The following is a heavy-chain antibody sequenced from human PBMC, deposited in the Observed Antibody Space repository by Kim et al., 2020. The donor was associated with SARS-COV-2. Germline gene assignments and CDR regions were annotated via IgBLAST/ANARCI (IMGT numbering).Heavy chain of an antibody. J-gene: IGHJ4*02. Sequence: GGYTYYAHSVKGRFTISRDFSQNTLYLQVRSLRAGDTAVYYCARGGGYFDYWGRRTLVTVSS. CDR2: GGYT. V-gene: IGHV3-23*01. CDR3: ARGGGYFDY. D-gene: IGHD3-16*01.